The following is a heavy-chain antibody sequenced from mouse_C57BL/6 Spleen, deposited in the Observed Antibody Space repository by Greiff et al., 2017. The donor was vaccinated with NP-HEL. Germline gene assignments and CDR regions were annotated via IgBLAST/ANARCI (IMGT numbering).Heavy chain of an antibody. CDR2: IDPSDSNT. Sequence: VQLQQPGAELVRPGSSVKLSCKASGYTFTSYWMHWVKQRPIQGLEWIGNIDPSDSNTHYNEKFKDKATLTVDKSSSTAYMQLSSLTSEDSAVYYCGEGHFDDWGKGTTLTVSS. V-gene: IGHV1-52*01. CDR3: GEGHFDD. J-gene: IGHJ2*01. CDR1: GYTFTSYW.